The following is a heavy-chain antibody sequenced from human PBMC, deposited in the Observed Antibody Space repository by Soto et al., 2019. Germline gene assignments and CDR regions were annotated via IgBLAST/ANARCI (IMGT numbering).Heavy chain of an antibody. CDR3: ARGSFGAGSFRAYMDV. Sequence: EVQLVESGGDLVRPGGSLRLSCAASGFTFSSYDMHWVRQAAGKGLEWVSAIGTAGDPYYTDSAKGRFTISRENAQNSLFLQMNSLRAGDTAVYYCARGSFGAGSFRAYMDVWGRGTTVTVSS. CDR1: GFTFSSYD. J-gene: IGHJ6*03. D-gene: IGHD3-10*01. V-gene: IGHV3-13*05. CDR2: IGTAGDP.